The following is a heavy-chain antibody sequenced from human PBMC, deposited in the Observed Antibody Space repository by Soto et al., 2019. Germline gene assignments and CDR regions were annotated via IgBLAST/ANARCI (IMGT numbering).Heavy chain of an antibody. CDR1: GYSFTSYW. CDR3: ATYYYDSSGYYGVSPDAFDI. J-gene: IGHJ3*02. Sequence: PGESLRISYKGSGYSFTSYWISWVRQMPGKGLEWMGRIDPSDSYTNYSPSFQGHVTISADKSISTAYLQWSSLKASDTAMYYCATYYYDSSGYYGVSPDAFDIWGQGTMVTVSS. CDR2: IDPSDSYT. D-gene: IGHD3-22*01. V-gene: IGHV5-10-1*01.